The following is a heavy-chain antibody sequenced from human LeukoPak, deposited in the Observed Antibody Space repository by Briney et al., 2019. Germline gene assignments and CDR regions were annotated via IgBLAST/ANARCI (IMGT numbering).Heavy chain of an antibody. CDR2: ISYDGSHK. J-gene: IGHJ4*02. D-gene: IGHD5-18*01. Sequence: PGGSLRLSCAASGFTFSTYGMHWVRQAPGKGLEWVALISYDGSHKYYADSVKGRFTITRDNSKNTLYLQMNSLRAEDTAVYHCAKYPGFAMVLWSFDYWGQRTLVSLST. CDR1: GFTFSTYG. CDR3: AKYPGFAMVLWSFDY. V-gene: IGHV3-30*18.